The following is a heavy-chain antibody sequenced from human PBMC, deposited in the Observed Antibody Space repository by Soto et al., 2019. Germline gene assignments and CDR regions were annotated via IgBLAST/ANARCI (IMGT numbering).Heavy chain of an antibody. J-gene: IGHJ4*02. Sequence: EVQLLESGGGLVQPGGSLRLSCAASGFTFSSYAMSWVRQAPGKGLEWLSAISGSSGHTYYGDSVKGRFTISRDNSRNTLYLQMNSRRAEDTAVYYCATFRFCTSTSCFAEEGGYWGQGTLVTVSS. CDR2: ISGSSGHT. V-gene: IGHV3-23*01. CDR3: ATFRFCTSTSCFAEEGGY. D-gene: IGHD2-2*01. CDR1: GFTFSSYA.